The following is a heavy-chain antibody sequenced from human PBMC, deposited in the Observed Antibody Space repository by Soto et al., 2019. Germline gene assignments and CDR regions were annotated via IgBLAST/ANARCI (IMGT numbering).Heavy chain of an antibody. Sequence: GGSLRLSCAASGFTFDDYAMHWVRQAPGKGLEWVSGISWNSGSIGYADSVKGRFTISRDNAKNSLYLQMNSLRAEDTALYYCAKDKEGSYYAFDIWGQGTMVTVSS. CDR1: GFTFDDYA. CDR2: ISWNSGSI. J-gene: IGHJ3*02. V-gene: IGHV3-9*01. CDR3: AKDKEGSYYAFDI. D-gene: IGHD1-26*01.